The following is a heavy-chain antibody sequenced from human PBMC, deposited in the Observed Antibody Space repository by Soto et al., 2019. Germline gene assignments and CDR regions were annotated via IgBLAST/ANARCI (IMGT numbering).Heavy chain of an antibody. J-gene: IGHJ4*02. Sequence: SETLSLTCTVSGGSISNHYWSWIRQPPGKGLEWIGYIYYNGNTNYNPPLKSRVTMSVDTSKNQISLKLSSVTAADTAVYYCTRANWYSEYWGQGTLVTASS. CDR3: TRANWYSEY. CDR2: IYYNGNT. CDR1: GGSISNHY. V-gene: IGHV4-59*11. D-gene: IGHD7-27*01.